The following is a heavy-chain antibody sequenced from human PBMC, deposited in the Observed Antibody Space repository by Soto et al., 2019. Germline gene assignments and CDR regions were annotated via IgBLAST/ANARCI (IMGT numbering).Heavy chain of an antibody. CDR2: ISGSGGST. J-gene: IGHJ5*02. D-gene: IGHD6-6*01. CDR1: DGTFSSYP. Sequence: VGSLNLSRAPSDGTFSSYPMNWVHQAPGKGLEWVSAISGSGGSTYYADSVKGRFTISRDNSKNTLYLQMNSLRAEDTAVYYCAKSHYSSSSDWFDPWGQGTLVTVSS. V-gene: IGHV3-23*01. CDR3: AKSHYSSSSDWFDP.